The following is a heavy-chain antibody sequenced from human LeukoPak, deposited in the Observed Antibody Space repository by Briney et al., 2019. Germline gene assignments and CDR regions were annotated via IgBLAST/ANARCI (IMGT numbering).Heavy chain of an antibody. D-gene: IGHD3-22*01. Sequence: SGGSLRLSCAASGFTFTIYGMNWLRQAPGKGLEWVSYLSGRSDSIYYAESVKGRFTISRDNARNSLYLQMNSLRDEDTAVYYWARGFRYRDSSGYYSFDYWGQGTLVTVSS. CDR3: ARGFRYRDSSGYYSFDY. CDR2: LSGRSDSI. V-gene: IGHV3-48*02. J-gene: IGHJ4*02. CDR1: GFTFTIYG.